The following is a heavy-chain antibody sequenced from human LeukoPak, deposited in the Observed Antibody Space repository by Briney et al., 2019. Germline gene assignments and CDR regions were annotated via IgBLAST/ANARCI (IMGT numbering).Heavy chain of an antibody. Sequence: SQTLSLTCTVSGGSISSGSYYWSWIRQPAGKGLEWIGRIYTSGSTNYNPSLKSRVTMSVDTSKNQFSLKLSSVTAADTAVYYCAREGCSSTSCSMDVWGKGTTVTVSS. CDR3: AREGCSSTSCSMDV. CDR1: GGSISSGSYY. CDR2: IYTSGST. J-gene: IGHJ6*04. D-gene: IGHD2-2*01. V-gene: IGHV4-61*02.